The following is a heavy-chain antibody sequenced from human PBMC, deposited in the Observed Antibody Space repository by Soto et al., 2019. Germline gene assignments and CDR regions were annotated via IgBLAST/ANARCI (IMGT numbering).Heavy chain of an antibody. V-gene: IGHV3-30*18. CDR2: ISYDGSNK. D-gene: IGHD2-15*01. CDR1: GFTFSSYG. J-gene: IGHJ4*02. Sequence: PGGSLRLSCAASGFTFSSYGMHWVRQAPGKGLEWVAVISYDGSNKYYADSVKGRFTISRDNSKNTLYLQMNSLRAEDTAVYYCAKDRGGGSCDYWGQGTLVTVSS. CDR3: AKDRGGGSCDY.